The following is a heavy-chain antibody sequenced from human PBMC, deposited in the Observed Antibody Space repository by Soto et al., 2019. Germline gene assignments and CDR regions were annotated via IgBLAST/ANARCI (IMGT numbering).Heavy chain of an antibody. CDR2: ILVDGRT. Sequence: ESGGGLVQPGGSLRLSCAVSGFICSSYDMSWVRQAPGKGLEWVSTILVDGRTFYVDSVKGRFTISRDSSKNTVYLQMNSLTAGDTALYYCAKATATGGGAFDICGQGTMVTVSS. D-gene: IGHD2-8*02. V-gene: IGHV3-23*01. J-gene: IGHJ3*02. CDR3: AKATATGGGAFDI. CDR1: GFICSSYD.